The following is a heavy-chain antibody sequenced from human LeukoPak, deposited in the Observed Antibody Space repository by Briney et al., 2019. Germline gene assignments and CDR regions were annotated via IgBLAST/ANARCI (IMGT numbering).Heavy chain of an antibody. CDR3: ARDSSSWTGWFDP. J-gene: IGHJ5*02. CDR1: GGSFSSYY. CDR2: IYYTGST. V-gene: IGHV4-59*01. Sequence: SETLSLTCTVSGGSFSSYYWSWIRQPPGGGLEWIGYIYYTGSTNYNPSLKSRVTISVDTSNNQFSLKLSSVTAADTAVYYCARDSSSWTGWFDPWGQGTLVTVSS. D-gene: IGHD6-13*01.